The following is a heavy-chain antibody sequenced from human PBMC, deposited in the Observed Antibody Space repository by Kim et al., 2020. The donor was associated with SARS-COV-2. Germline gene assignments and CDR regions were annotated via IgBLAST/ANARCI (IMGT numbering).Heavy chain of an antibody. D-gene: IGHD3-22*01. V-gene: IGHV4-31*03. Sequence: SETLSLTCTVSGGSISSGGYYWSWIRQHPGKGLEWIGYIYYSGSTYYNPSLKSRVTISVDTSKNQFSLKLSSVTAADTAVYYCARAPTSFYDSSGYWTFDIWGQGTRVTVSS. CDR3: ARAPTSFYDSSGYWTFDI. CDR2: IYYSGST. CDR1: GGSISSGGYY. J-gene: IGHJ3*02.